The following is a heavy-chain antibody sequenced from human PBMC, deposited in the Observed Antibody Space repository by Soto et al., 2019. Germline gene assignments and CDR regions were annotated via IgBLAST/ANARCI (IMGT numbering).Heavy chain of an antibody. CDR1: GGSFSGYY. Sequence: PSESLSLTCAVYGGSFSGYYWTWIRQPPGTGLEWIGEINHSGSTNYNPSLKSRVTISVDASKNQFSLKLTSVTAADTAVYYCARDKITGLFDYWGQGTLVTVSS. CDR2: INHSGST. CDR3: ARDKITGLFDY. D-gene: IGHD2-8*02. J-gene: IGHJ4*02. V-gene: IGHV4-34*01.